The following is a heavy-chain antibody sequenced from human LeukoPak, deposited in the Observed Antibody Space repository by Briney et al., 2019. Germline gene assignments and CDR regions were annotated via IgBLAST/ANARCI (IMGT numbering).Heavy chain of an antibody. CDR1: GGSFSGYY. J-gene: IGHJ6*02. D-gene: IGHD3-3*01. V-gene: IGHV4-59*01. CDR3: ARVGGSYYGMDV. CDR2: IYYSGST. Sequence: TSETLSLTCAVYGGSFSGYYWSWIRQPPGKGLEWIGYIYYSGSTNYNPSLKSRVTISVDTSKNQFSLKLSSVTAADTAVYYCARVGGSYYGMDVWGQGTTVTVSS.